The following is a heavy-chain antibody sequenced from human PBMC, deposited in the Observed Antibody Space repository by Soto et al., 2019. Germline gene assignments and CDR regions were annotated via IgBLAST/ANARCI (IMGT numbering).Heavy chain of an antibody. J-gene: IGHJ5*02. CDR2: IYWDDDK. CDR3: AHYVSSSPAGWFDP. CDR1: GLSLSTSGEA. V-gene: IGHV2-5*02. D-gene: IGHD3-10*02. Sequence: QITLKESGPTLVKPTQTLTLTCTFSGLSLSTSGEAVGWIRQPPGKALEWLALIYWDDDKRYNPTLKTRLTITKDTSKNQVVLALTNMEPVETATYYCAHYVSSSPAGWFDPWGQGILVTVSS.